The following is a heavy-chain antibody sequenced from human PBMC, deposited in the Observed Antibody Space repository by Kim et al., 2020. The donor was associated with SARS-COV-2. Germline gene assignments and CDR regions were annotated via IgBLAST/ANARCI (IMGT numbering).Heavy chain of an antibody. Sequence: ASVKVSCKVSGYTLTELSMHWVRQAPGKGLEWMGGFDPEDGETIYAQKFQGRVTMTEDTSTDTAYMELSSLRSEDTAVYYCATDSRVLRYFDWLPCFDYWGQGTLVTVSS. CDR3: ATDSRVLRYFDWLPCFDY. J-gene: IGHJ4*02. CDR1: GYTLTELS. CDR2: FDPEDGET. D-gene: IGHD3-9*01. V-gene: IGHV1-24*01.